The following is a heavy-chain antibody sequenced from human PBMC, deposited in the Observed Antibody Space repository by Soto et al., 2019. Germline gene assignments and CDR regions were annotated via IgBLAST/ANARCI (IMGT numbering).Heavy chain of an antibody. J-gene: IGHJ6*02. CDR2: ISWNSGSI. D-gene: IGHD3-10*01. V-gene: IGHV3-9*01. Sequence: GGSLRLSCAASGFTFDDYAMHWVRQAPGKGLEWVSGISWNSGSIGYADSVKGRFTISRDNAKKSLYLQMNILRAEDTALYYCAKDMGGSGSPDYYYYGMDVWGQGTTVTVSS. CDR1: GFTFDDYA. CDR3: AKDMGGSGSPDYYYYGMDV.